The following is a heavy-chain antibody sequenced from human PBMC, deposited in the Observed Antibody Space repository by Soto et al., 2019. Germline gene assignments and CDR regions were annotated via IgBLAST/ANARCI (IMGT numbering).Heavy chain of an antibody. CDR2: IYHSGSP. CDR1: GGSISSGTW. V-gene: IGHV4-4*02. J-gene: IGHJ5*02. Sequence: SETLSLTCAVSGGSISSGTWWSWVRQPPGRGLEWIGEIYHSGSPNYDPSLKSRVTMSVDKSKNLFSLRLSSVTAADSALYYCARRVPAAPNWFDPWGQGTLVTVSS. D-gene: IGHD2-2*01. CDR3: ARRVPAAPNWFDP.